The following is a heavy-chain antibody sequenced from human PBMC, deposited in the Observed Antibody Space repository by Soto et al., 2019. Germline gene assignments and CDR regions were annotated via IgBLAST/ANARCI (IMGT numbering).Heavy chain of an antibody. CDR1: GFTFSDYY. CDR3: ARTPRLDHDAFDI. J-gene: IGHJ3*02. D-gene: IGHD1-1*01. CDR2: ISSSGSTI. V-gene: IGHV3-11*01. Sequence: QVQLVESGGGLVKPGGSLRLSCAASGFTFSDYYMSWIRQAPGKGLEWVSYISSSGSTIYYADSVKGRFTISRDNAKNSLYLQMNRLRAEETAGYYCARTPRLDHDAFDIWGQGTMVTVSS.